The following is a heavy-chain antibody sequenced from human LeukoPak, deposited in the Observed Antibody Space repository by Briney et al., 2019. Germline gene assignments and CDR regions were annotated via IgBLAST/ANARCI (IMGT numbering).Heavy chain of an antibody. J-gene: IGHJ4*02. CDR1: GYTFTSYD. D-gene: IGHD2-15*01. CDR2: MNPNSGNT. CDR3: ARGGPRGDSCDY. Sequence: GASVRVSCKVSGYTFTSYDINWVRQATGQGLEWMGWMNPNSGNTGYAQKFQGRVTMTRNTSISTAYMELSSLRSEDAAVYYCARGGPRGDSCDYWGQGTLVTVSS. V-gene: IGHV1-8*01.